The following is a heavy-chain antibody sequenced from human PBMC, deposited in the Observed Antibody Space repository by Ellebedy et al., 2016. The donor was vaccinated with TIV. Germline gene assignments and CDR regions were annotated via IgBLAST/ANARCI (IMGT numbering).Heavy chain of an antibody. J-gene: IGHJ3*02. CDR2: INPSGGST. D-gene: IGHD3-22*01. CDR1: GYTFTSYY. CDR3: ARHDSSGYDAFDI. Sequence: ASVKVSCKASGYTFTSYYMHWVRQAPGQGLEWMGIINPSGGSTSYAQKFQGRVTMTRDKSTSTVYMELSSLRSEDTAVYYCARHDSSGYDAFDIWGQGTMVTVSS. V-gene: IGHV1-46*03.